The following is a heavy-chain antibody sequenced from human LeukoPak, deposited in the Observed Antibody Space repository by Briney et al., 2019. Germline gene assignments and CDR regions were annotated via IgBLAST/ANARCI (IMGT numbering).Heavy chain of an antibody. J-gene: IGHJ4*02. CDR1: GYTFTSYD. Sequence: ASVKVSCKASGYTFTSYDINWVRQATGQGLEWMGWMNPNSGNTGYAQKFQGRVTMTRNTSISTAYMELSSLRSEDTAVYYCARGKDRSGSYGYLFDGHDYWGQGTLVTVSS. D-gene: IGHD3-10*01. CDR3: ARGKDRSGSYGYLFDGHDY. CDR2: MNPNSGNT. V-gene: IGHV1-8*01.